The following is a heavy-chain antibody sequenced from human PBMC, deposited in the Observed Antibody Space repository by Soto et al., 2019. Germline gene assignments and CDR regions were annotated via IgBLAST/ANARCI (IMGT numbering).Heavy chain of an antibody. J-gene: IGHJ5*02. CDR3: AREGCSSTSCYNWFDP. CDR2: IYYSGST. CDR1: VGSISSGGYY. V-gene: IGHV4-31*03. D-gene: IGHD2-2*01. Sequence: PSETLSLTCTVSVGSISSGGYYWSWLRQHPGKGLEWIGYIYYSGSTYYNPSLKSRVTISVDTSKNQFSLKLGSVTAADTAVYYCAREGCSSTSCYNWFDPWGQGTLVTVS.